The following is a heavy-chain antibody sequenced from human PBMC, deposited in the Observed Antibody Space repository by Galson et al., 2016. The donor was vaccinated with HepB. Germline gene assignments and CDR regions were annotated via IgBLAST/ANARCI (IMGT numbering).Heavy chain of an antibody. J-gene: IGHJ4*02. Sequence: TLSLTCTVSGGSISSGGYYWSWIRQHPGKGLEWIGYKYYSGSAYYNPSLKSRVTISVDTSKNQFSLKLSSVTAADTAVYYCARAGRGWPQGLFDYWGQGTLVTVSS. CDR3: ARAGRGWPQGLFDY. D-gene: IGHD5-24*01. CDR2: KYYSGSA. V-gene: IGHV4-31*03. CDR1: GGSISSGGYY.